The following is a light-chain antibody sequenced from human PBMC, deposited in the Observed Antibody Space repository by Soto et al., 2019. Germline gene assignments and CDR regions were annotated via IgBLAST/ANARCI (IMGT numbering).Light chain of an antibody. CDR2: HAS. V-gene: IGKV1-16*01. CDR3: QQYHSYWT. Sequence: DIQMTQSPSSLSASVGDRVTITCQASQDISNYLNWYQQKPGTAPKVLIYHASNLQSGVPSRFSGSGSGTEFTLTISSLQTDDFSTYYCQQYHSYWTFGQGTKVDIK. J-gene: IGKJ1*01. CDR1: QDISNY.